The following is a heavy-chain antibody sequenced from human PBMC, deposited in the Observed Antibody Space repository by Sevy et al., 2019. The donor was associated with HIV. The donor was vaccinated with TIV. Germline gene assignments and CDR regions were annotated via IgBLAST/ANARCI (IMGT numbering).Heavy chain of an antibody. V-gene: IGHV3-30*03. CDR3: ARGLAALPGYYYGMDV. D-gene: IGHD6-6*01. Sequence: GGSLRLSCAVSGFTFGSYGMHWVRQAPGKGLEWVAVILYDSSNKYYGDSVKDRFTISRDNSKNTLYLQMNSLRTDDTAVYYCARGLAALPGYYYGMDVWGQGTTVTVSS. CDR2: ILYDSSNK. J-gene: IGHJ6*02. CDR1: GFTFGSYG.